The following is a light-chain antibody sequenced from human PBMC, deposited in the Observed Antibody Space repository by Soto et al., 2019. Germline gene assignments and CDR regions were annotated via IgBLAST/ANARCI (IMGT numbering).Light chain of an antibody. J-gene: IGKJ5*01. CDR3: QHRSNLIT. CDR2: DAS. Sequence: IVFTQSPATLSLSPGERATLSCRASQSISGYLAWYHQKPGQAPRLLIYDASTSATGIPVGFSVSWSGTYIPLTISRLEPEDFAVYYCQHRSNLITFGQGTRLEIK. CDR1: QSISGY. V-gene: IGKV3-11*01.